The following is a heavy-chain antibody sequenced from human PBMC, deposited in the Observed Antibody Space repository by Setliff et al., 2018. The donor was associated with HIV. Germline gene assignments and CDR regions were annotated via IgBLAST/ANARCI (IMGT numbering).Heavy chain of an antibody. CDR2: IIPIFGTA. Sequence: SVKVSCKASGYTFSGYYLHWVRQAPGRGLEWMGGIIPIFGTADYAQKFKGRVTITADESTRAAYLELSSLISEDTAVYYCTRGPLLAGLGPYYFDHWGQGTLVTVSS. J-gene: IGHJ4*02. CDR3: TRGPLLAGLGPYYFDH. D-gene: IGHD2-21*01. CDR1: GYTFSGYY. V-gene: IGHV1-69*13.